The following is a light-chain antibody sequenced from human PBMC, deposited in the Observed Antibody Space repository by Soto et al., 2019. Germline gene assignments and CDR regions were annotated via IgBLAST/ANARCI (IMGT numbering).Light chain of an antibody. V-gene: IGKV3-20*01. CDR2: GAS. CDR3: QQYNNWPPKT. CDR1: QSVSNNY. Sequence: EIVLTQSPGTLSLSPGERATLSCRASQSVSNNYLAWYQQKPGQAPRLLIYGASNRATGIPDRFSGSGSGTDFTLTISRLEPEDFAVYYCQQYNNWPPKTFGQGTKVDI. J-gene: IGKJ1*01.